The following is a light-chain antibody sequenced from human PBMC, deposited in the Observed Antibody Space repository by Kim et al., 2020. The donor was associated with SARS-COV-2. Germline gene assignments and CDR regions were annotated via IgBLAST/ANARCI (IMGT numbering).Light chain of an antibody. CDR2: EAS. V-gene: IGKV1-5*03. CDR1: QSISTW. CDR3: QQYNSYPLT. J-gene: IGKJ4*01. Sequence: DIQMTQSPSTLSASVGDRVTIPCRASQSISTWLAWYQQKPGKAPKVLIYEASSLESGVPSRFSGSRSGTEFTLTISSLQPDDVATYYCQQYNSYPLTSGGGTKVEIK.